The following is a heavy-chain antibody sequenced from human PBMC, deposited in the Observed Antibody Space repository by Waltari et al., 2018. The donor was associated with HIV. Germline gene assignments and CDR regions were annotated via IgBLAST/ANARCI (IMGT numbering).Heavy chain of an antibody. CDR3: ARGLSLGDRYRIDYFHY. Sequence: EVQLVESGGGLVQPGGSLRLSCAASGFTFSRYWMHWVRQAPGKGLVWVSRFNRDGSNTDYADSVSGRITISRDNAKNTLYLEMNSLRAEDTAVYYCARGLSLGDRYRIDYFHYWGQGALVTVSS. CDR2: FNRDGSNT. V-gene: IGHV3-74*01. CDR1: GFTFSRYW. J-gene: IGHJ4*02. D-gene: IGHD4-17*01.